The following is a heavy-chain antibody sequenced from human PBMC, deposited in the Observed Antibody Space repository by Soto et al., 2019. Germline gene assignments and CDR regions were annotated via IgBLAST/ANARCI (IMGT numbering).Heavy chain of an antibody. J-gene: IGHJ4*02. Sequence: GSLRLSCAASGFAFSSSWMSWVRQAPGKGLEWVANIKQDGSQRYYVDSVKGRFTISRDNAKNSVFLQMTSLRAEDTAVYYCARAPLFGVVTNPHYYFDYWGQGTLVTVSS. CDR3: ARAPLFGVVTNPHYYFDY. D-gene: IGHD3-3*01. CDR2: IKQDGSQR. CDR1: GFAFSSSW. V-gene: IGHV3-7*04.